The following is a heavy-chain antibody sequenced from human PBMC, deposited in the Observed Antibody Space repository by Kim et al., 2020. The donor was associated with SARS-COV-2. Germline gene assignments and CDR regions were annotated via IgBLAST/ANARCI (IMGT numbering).Heavy chain of an antibody. Sequence: GGSLRLSYAASGFMFSSYEMNWVRQAPGKGLEWVSYISHTGTTIYYADSVKGRFTISRDNAKNSLFLQMNSLRAEDTALYYCARTLRGGNIDYWGQGTLV. V-gene: IGHV3-48*03. CDR3: ARTLRGGNIDY. CDR1: GFMFSSYE. J-gene: IGHJ4*02. D-gene: IGHD5-12*01. CDR2: ISHTGTTI.